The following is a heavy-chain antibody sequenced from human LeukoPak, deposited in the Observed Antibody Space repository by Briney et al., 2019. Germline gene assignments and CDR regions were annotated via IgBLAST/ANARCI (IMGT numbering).Heavy chain of an antibody. Sequence: GGSLRLSCAASGFTFSSYWMNWARQAPGKGLEWVASINHNGNVNYYVDSAKGRFTISRDNAKNSLYLQKSNLRAEDTAVYFCARGGGLDVWGQGATVTVSS. CDR1: GFTFSSYW. D-gene: IGHD3-16*01. J-gene: IGHJ6*02. CDR2: INHNGNVN. CDR3: ARGGGLDV. V-gene: IGHV3-7*03.